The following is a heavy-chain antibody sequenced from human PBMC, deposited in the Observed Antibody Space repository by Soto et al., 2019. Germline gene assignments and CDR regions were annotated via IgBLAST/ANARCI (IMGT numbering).Heavy chain of an antibody. CDR1: GFSITSFA. J-gene: IGHJ4*02. CDR3: AKVLSSGSYSGALEY. V-gene: IGHV3-23*01. CDR2: ISASGGST. Sequence: LRLSCVASGFSITSFAMSWVRQAPGKGLEWASAISASGGSTYADSVKGRFTISRDNSKNTLYLQMNSLRVEDTAVYYCAKVLSSGSYSGALEYWGQGALVTVSS. D-gene: IGHD1-26*01.